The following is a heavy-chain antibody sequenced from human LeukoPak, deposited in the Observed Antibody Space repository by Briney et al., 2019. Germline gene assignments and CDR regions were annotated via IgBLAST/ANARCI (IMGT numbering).Heavy chain of an antibody. J-gene: IGHJ4*02. D-gene: IGHD1-26*01. CDR1: GGSISSSSYY. CDR3: ARGVGATDSEDY. CDR2: IYYSGST. Sequence: PSETLSLTCTVSGGSISSSSYYWGWIRQPPGKGLEWIGSIYYSGSTYYNPSLKSRVTISVDTSKNQFSLKLSSVTAADTAVYYCARGVGATDSEDYWGQGTLVTVSS. V-gene: IGHV4-39*07.